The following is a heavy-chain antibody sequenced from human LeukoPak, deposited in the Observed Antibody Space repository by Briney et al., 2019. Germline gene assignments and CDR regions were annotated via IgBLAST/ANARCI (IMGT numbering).Heavy chain of an antibody. CDR2: ISYDGSNK. CDR1: GFTFSSYA. J-gene: IGHJ4*02. Sequence: GGSLRLSCAASGFTFSSYAMHWVRQAPGKGLEGVAVISYDGSNKYYADSVKGRFTISRDNSKNTLHLQMNSLRAEDTAVYYCAREAGEDDYGDYGSNWGQGTLVTVSS. V-gene: IGHV3-30-3*01. CDR3: AREAGEDDYGDYGSN. D-gene: IGHD4-17*01.